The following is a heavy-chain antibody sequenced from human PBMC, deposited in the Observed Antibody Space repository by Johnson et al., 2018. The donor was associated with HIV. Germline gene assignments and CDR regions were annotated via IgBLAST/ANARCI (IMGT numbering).Heavy chain of an antibody. J-gene: IGHJ3*02. D-gene: IGHD1-14*01. CDR3: ARDPDLDAFDI. CDR2: IKQDGSEK. CDR1: GFTFSSYW. V-gene: IGHV3-7*05. Sequence: VQLVESGGGLVQPGGSLRLYCAASGFTFSSYWMSWVRQAPGKGLEWMANIKQDGSEKYYVDSVRGRFTISRDNAKNSMYLQMNSLRAEDTAVYYCARDPDLDAFDIWGQGTMVTVSS.